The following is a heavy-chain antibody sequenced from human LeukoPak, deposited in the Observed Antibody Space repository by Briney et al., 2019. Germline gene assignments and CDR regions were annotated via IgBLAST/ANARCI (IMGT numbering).Heavy chain of an antibody. CDR2: IYSGGST. D-gene: IGHD1-26*01. CDR3: ARVRGSGSYAGYFDY. V-gene: IGHV3-66*02. CDR1: GFTVSSNY. J-gene: IGHJ4*02. Sequence: QPGGSLRLSCAASGFTVSSNYMSWVRQAPGKGLGWVSVIYSGGSTYYADSVKGRFTISRDNSKNTLYLQMNSLRAEDTAVYYCARVRGSGSYAGYFDYWGQGTLVTVSS.